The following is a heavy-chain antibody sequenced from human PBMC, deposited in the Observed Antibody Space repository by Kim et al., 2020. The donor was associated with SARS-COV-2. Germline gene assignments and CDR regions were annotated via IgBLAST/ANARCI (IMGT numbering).Heavy chain of an antibody. CDR2: IYPGDSDT. CDR1: GYSFTSYW. J-gene: IGHJ6*02. Sequence: GESLKISCKGSGYSFTSYWIGWVRQMPGKGLEWMGIIYPGDSDTRYSPSFQGQVTISADKSISTAYLQWSSLKASDTAMYYCARQHPYYYGSGSYYKTHRYYYYGMDVWGQGTTVTVSS. D-gene: IGHD3-10*01. V-gene: IGHV5-51*01. CDR3: ARQHPYYYGSGSYYKTHRYYYYGMDV.